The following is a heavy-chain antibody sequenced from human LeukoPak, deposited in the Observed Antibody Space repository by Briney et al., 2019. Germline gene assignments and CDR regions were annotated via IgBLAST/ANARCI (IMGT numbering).Heavy chain of an antibody. D-gene: IGHD2-2*01. V-gene: IGHV4-34*01. CDR1: GGSFSNYY. J-gene: IGHJ2*01. CDR3: VRGLVVPTATRFWYFDL. Sequence: PSETLSLTCAVYGGSFSNYYWSWIRQPPGTGLEWLGEINHSGSTNYNPSLKSRVTISVDTYKNQFSLKLSPVTAADTAVYYCVRGLVVPTATRFWYFDLWGRGTLVTVSS. CDR2: INHSGST.